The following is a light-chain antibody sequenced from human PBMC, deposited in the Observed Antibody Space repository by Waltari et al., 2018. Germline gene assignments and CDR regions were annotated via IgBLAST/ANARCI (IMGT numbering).Light chain of an antibody. CDR3: SSFSRSTFVV. Sequence: QSALTQPASVSGSPGQSITISCPGTPSDIGGYVRVSWYQKHPDKAPKVLIYDVTKRPSGVSSRFSGSKSGSTASLTISGLGPEDEADYYCSSFSRSTFVVFGGGTKVTVL. V-gene: IGLV2-14*03. CDR1: PSDIGGYVR. CDR2: DVT. J-gene: IGLJ3*02.